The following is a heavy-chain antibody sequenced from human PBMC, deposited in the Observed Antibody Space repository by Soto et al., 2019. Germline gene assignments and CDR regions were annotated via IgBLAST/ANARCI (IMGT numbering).Heavy chain of an antibody. CDR2: IWSEGGNK. Sequence: QVELVESGGVVVQPGRSLRLSCAASGFTFGSYGMHWVRQAPGKGLEWVAVIWSEGGNKYYADSVKGRFTISRDNFRNTLYLQMNSLRAEDTAVYYCARDPPDDSSGYFSLDYWGQGTLVTVSS. D-gene: IGHD3-22*01. CDR3: ARDPPDDSSGYFSLDY. J-gene: IGHJ4*02. V-gene: IGHV3-33*01. CDR1: GFTFGSYG.